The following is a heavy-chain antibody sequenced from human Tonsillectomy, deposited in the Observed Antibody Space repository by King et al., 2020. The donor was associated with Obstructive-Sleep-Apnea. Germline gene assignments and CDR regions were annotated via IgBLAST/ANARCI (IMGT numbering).Heavy chain of an antibody. CDR3: VKAGYNFDIYFDY. Sequence: VQLVESGGGLVQPGGSLRLSCAASVFTFSSHAMTWVRQAPGKGPEWVAAIRAGGGITHHGHSGKGRFTISRDDSKNLLYLQMNSLRAEDTALYYCVKAGYNFDIYFDYWGQGTLVTVSS. V-gene: IGHV3-23*04. CDR1: VFTFSSHA. J-gene: IGHJ4*02. D-gene: IGHD1-1*01. CDR2: IRAGGGIT.